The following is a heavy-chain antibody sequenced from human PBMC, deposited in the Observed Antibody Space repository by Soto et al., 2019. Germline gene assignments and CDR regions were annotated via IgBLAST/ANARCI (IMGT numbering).Heavy chain of an antibody. Sequence: ASVKVSCKASGYTFTSYGISWVRQAPGQGLEWMGWISAYNGNTNYAQKLQGRVTMTTDTSTSTAYMELRSLRSDDTAVYYCARDNRVVPADNIPAYWGQGTLVTV. V-gene: IGHV1-18*01. J-gene: IGHJ4*02. D-gene: IGHD2-2*01. CDR1: GYTFTSYG. CDR3: ARDNRVVPADNIPAY. CDR2: ISAYNGNT.